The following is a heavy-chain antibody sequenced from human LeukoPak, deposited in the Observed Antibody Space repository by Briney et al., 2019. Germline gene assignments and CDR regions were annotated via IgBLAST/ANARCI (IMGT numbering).Heavy chain of an antibody. V-gene: IGHV1-69*05. D-gene: IGHD3-22*01. CDR2: IIPIFGTA. CDR1: GGTFSSYA. Sequence: SAKVSCKASGGTFSSYAISWVRQAPGQGLEWMGRIIPIFGTANYAQKFQGRVTITTDESTSTAYMELSSLRSEDTAVYYCARDDDSSGYYYFFDIWGQGTMVTVSS. CDR3: ARDDDSSGYYYFFDI. J-gene: IGHJ3*02.